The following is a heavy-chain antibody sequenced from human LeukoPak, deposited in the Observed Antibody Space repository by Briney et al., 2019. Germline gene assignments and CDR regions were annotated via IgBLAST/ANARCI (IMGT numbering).Heavy chain of an antibody. CDR3: AREFSWFGDRPGWFES. D-gene: IGHD3-10*01. Sequence: GGSLRLSCAVSGFTVSSNYMIWVRQAPGRGLEWVSLIYSGDSTYYADSVKGRFTISRDNSKNTLYLQMNSLRAEDTAVYYCAREFSWFGDRPGWFESWGQGTLVTVSS. J-gene: IGHJ5*01. CDR1: GFTVSSNY. V-gene: IGHV3-53*01. CDR2: IYSGDST.